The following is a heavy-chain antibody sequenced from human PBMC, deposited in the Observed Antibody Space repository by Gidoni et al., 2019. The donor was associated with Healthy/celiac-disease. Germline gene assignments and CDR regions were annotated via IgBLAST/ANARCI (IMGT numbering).Heavy chain of an antibody. D-gene: IGHD3-22*01. CDR1: GYPFTGYY. CDR3: AREVVAALNYYYYGMDV. J-gene: IGHJ6*02. V-gene: IGHV1-2*02. Sequence: QVQLVQSGAEVKKPGASVKVSCKASGYPFTGYYMHWVRQAPGQGLEWMGWINPNSGGTNYAQKFQGRVTMTRDTSISTAYMELSRLRSDDTAVYYCAREVVAALNYYYYGMDVWGQGTTVTVSS. CDR2: INPNSGGT.